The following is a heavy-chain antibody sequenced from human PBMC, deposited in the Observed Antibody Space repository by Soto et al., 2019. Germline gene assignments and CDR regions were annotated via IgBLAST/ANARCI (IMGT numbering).Heavy chain of an antibody. Sequence: GGSLRLSCAASGFTFSNLSMSWVRQAPGKGLEWVSYISSSSSTIYYADSVKGRFTISRDNAKNSLYLQMSSLRAEDTAVYYCARSYYMDVWGKGTTVTVSS. V-gene: IGHV3-48*01. J-gene: IGHJ6*03. CDR1: GFTFSNLS. CDR2: ISSSSSTI. CDR3: ARSYYMDV.